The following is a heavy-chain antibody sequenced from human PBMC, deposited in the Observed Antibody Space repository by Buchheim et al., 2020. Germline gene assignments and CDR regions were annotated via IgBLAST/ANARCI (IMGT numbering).Heavy chain of an antibody. V-gene: IGHV3-74*01. D-gene: IGHD1-7*01. CDR2: INSDGSST. CDR3: AKEYISGTPTTGLGY. J-gene: IGHJ4*02. CDR1: GFTFSSYW. Sequence: EVQLVESGGGLVQPGGSLRLSCAASGFTFSSYWMYWVRQAPGKGLVWVSRINSDGSSTTYADSVKGRFTISRDNAKNTLYLQMNSLGDEDTAVYYCAKEYISGTPTTGLGYWGQGTL.